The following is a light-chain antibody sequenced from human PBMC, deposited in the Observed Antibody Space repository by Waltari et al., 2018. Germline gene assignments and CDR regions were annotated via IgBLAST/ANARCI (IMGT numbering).Light chain of an antibody. CDR2: ENE. V-gene: IGLV1-47*01. CDR1: NSNIGSHD. J-gene: IGLJ2*01. CDR3: AAWDGSLTIL. Sequence: QSVLSQPPSVSGTPGQRVTISCSGSNSNIGSHDVYWFQQLPGTAPKLLIYENEERPSGVPGRFSGSKSGTSASLTITGLRSEDEADYFCAAWDGSLTILFGGGTKATVL.